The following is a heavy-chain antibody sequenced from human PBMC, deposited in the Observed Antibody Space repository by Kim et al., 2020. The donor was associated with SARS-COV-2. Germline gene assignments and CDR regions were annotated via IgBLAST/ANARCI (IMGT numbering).Heavy chain of an antibody. Sequence: GGSLRLSCAGSGFTFSEYAMSWVRQAPGKGLEWVSGISGSGTDTFYADSVKGRFTISKDYSKNTLVLQMNSLRAEDTAVYYCAKDRYYYESKSPFDYWGRGTLVTVSS. CDR1: GFTFSEYA. J-gene: IGHJ4*01. D-gene: IGHD3-22*01. V-gene: IGHV3-23*01. CDR2: ISGSGTDT. CDR3: AKDRYYYESKSPFDY.